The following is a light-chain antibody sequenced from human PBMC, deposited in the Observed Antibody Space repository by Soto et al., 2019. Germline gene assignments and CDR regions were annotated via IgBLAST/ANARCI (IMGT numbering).Light chain of an antibody. CDR2: GAS. CDR1: QSVNTN. V-gene: IGKV3D-15*01. CDR3: QQYNNWPRT. Sequence: EIVMTQSPATLSVSPGEGATLSCRASQSVNTNVAWYQQEPGQAPRLLIYGASTRATGIPARFSGSVSGTEFALTISSLQSEDFAVYYCQQYNNWPRTFGQGTKVDI. J-gene: IGKJ1*01.